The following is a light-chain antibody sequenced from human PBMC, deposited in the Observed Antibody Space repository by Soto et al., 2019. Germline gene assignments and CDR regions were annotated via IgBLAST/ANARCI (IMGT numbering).Light chain of an antibody. CDR1: QSVSSSY. CDR2: DAS. J-gene: IGKJ1*01. CDR3: QQYGSSPRT. Sequence: EIVLTQSPGTLSLSPGERATLSCRASQSVSSSYLAWYQQKPGQAPRLLIYDASSRATGIPDRFSGSGSGTDLTLTISRREPEDFAVYYCQQYGSSPRTFGQGTKVEIK. V-gene: IGKV3-20*01.